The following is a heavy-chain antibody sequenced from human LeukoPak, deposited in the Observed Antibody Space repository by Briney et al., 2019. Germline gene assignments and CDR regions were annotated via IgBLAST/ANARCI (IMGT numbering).Heavy chain of an antibody. D-gene: IGHD2/OR15-2a*01. V-gene: IGHV3-11*01. J-gene: IGHJ6*02. CDR2: IDFSGSSL. CDR1: GFTFSDYY. Sequence: GGSLRLSCAASGFTFSDYYMNWIRQAPGKGLEWISYIDFSGSSLYYADSVKGRFTIPRDNAKNSLYLQMNSLRAEDTAVYYCVREVVIVPDYYYYGMDVWGQGTTVTVSS. CDR3: VREVVIVPDYYYYGMDV.